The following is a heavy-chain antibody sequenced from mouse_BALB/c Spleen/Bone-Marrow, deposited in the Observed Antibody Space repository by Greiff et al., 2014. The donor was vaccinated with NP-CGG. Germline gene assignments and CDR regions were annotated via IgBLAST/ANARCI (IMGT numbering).Heavy chain of an antibody. CDR2: ISSGGSYT. D-gene: IGHD2-14*01. CDR1: GFTFSSYT. Sequence: EVKLVESGGGLVKPGGSLKLSCAASGFTFSSYTMSWVRQTPEKRLEWVATISSGGSYTYYPDSVKGRFTISRDNAKNTLYLQMSRLKSEDTAMYYCTRSYYRYDEEAWFAYWGQGTLVTVSA. J-gene: IGHJ3*01. V-gene: IGHV5-6-4*01. CDR3: TRSYYRYDEEAWFAY.